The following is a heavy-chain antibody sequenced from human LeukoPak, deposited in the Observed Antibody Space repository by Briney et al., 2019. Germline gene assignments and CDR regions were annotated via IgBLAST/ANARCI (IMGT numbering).Heavy chain of an antibody. CDR3: ARRGYSGSYYWFDP. CDR2: FDPEDGET. CDR1: GYTLTELS. D-gene: IGHD1-26*01. J-gene: IGHJ5*02. V-gene: IGHV1-24*01. Sequence: GASVKVSCKVSGYTLTELSMHWVRQAPGKGLEWMGGFDPEDGETIYAQKFQGRVTMTEDTSTDTAYMELSSLRSEDTAVYYCARRGYSGSYYWFDPWGQGTLVTVSS.